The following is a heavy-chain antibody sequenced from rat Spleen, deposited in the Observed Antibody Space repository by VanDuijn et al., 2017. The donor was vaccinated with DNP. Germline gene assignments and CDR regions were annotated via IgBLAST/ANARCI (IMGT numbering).Heavy chain of an antibody. J-gene: IGHJ2*01. V-gene: IGHV5S13*01. CDR1: GFTFSNYG. CDR3: TRTDGSYGFDF. Sequence: EVQLVESGGGLVQPGRSLKLSCAASGFTFSNYGMAWVRQAPTKGLEWVATIGVSGGSTYYRDSVKGRFTGSRDDAKTTLYLQMNDLRSEDTATYYCTRTDGSYGFDFWGQGVMVTVSS. CDR2: IGVSGGST. D-gene: IGHD1-12*02.